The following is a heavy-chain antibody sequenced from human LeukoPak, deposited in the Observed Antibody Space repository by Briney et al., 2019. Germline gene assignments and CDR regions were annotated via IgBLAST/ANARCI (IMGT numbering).Heavy chain of an antibody. J-gene: IGHJ6*02. CDR3: ARLDYGSGSYLNYYYYYGMDV. Sequence: SETLSLTCTVSGGSISSSSYYWGWIRQPPGKGLEWIGSIYYSGSTYYNPSLKSRVTISVDTSKNQFSLKLSSVTAADTAVYYCARLDYGSGSYLNYYYYYGMDVWGQGTTVTVSS. D-gene: IGHD3-10*01. CDR1: GGSISSSSYY. V-gene: IGHV4-39*01. CDR2: IYYSGST.